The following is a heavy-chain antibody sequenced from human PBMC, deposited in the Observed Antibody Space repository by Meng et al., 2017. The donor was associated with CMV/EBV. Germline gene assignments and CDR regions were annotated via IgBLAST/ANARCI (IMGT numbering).Heavy chain of an antibody. CDR2: ISSSGSTI. J-gene: IGHJ4*02. CDR3: ARGEPGGYYYDSSGYSTKFDY. Sequence: GESLKISCAASGFTFSSYEMNWVRQAPGKGLEWVSYISSSGSTIYYADSVKGRFTISRDNAKNSLYLQMNSLRAEDTAVYYCARGEPGGYYYDSSGYSTKFDYWGQGTLVTVSS. D-gene: IGHD3-22*01. V-gene: IGHV3-48*03. CDR1: GFTFSSYE.